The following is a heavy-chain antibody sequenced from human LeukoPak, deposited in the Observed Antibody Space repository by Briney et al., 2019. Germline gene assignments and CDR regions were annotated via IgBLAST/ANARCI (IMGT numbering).Heavy chain of an antibody. CDR1: GYSFSSYD. J-gene: IGHJ6*02. CDR3: ARVTRYLYGMDV. Sequence: VSVKVSCKASGYSFSSYDINWVRQAPGQGLAWMGWMNPNSGNTGYAQKFQGRVTMTRSTSIRTAYMEVKNLTSEDTALYYCARVTRYLYGMDVWGQGSPVIVSS. V-gene: IGHV1-8*01. CDR2: MNPNSGNT. D-gene: IGHD3-9*01.